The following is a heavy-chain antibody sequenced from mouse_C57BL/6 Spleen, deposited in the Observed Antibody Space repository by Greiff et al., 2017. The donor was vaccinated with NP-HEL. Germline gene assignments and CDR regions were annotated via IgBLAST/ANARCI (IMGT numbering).Heavy chain of an antibody. J-gene: IGHJ3*01. Sequence: DVMLVESGGGLVQPGGSMKLSCVASGFTFSNYWMNWVRQSPEKGLEWVAQIRLKSDNYATHYAESVKGRFTISRDDSKSSVYLQMNNLRAEDTGIYYCTGGGYYVWGQGTLVTVSA. CDR3: TGGGYYV. V-gene: IGHV6-3*01. D-gene: IGHD2-3*01. CDR1: GFTFSNYW. CDR2: IRLKSDNYAT.